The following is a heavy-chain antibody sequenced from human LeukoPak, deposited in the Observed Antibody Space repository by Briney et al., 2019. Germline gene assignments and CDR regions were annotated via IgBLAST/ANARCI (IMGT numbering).Heavy chain of an antibody. CDR2: IIPIFGTA. Sequence: SVKVSCKASGGTFSSYAISLVRQAPGQGLEWMGGIIPIFGTANYAQKFQGRVTITADESTSTAYMELSSLRSEDTAVYYCARGIYYYDSSGYYYWGQGTLVTVSS. J-gene: IGHJ4*02. D-gene: IGHD3-22*01. CDR1: GGTFSSYA. V-gene: IGHV1-69*13. CDR3: ARGIYYYDSSGYYY.